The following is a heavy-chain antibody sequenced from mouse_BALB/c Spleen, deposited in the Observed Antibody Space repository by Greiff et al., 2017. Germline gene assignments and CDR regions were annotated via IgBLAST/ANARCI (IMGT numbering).Heavy chain of an antibody. CDR2: IWSGGST. D-gene: IGHD2-1*01. V-gene: IGHV2-2*02. CDR1: GFSLTSYG. Sequence: QVQLKESGPGLVQPSQSLSITCTVSGFSLTSYGVHWVRQSPGKGLEWLGVIWSGGSTDYNAAFISRLSISKDNSKSQVFFKMNSLQANDTAIYYCARNPYGNYVGYAMDYWGQGTSVTVSS. CDR3: ARNPYGNYVGYAMDY. J-gene: IGHJ4*01.